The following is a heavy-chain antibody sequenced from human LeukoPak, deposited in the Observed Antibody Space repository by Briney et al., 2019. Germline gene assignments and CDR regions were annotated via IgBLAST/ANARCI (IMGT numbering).Heavy chain of an antibody. D-gene: IGHD6-6*01. J-gene: IGHJ4*02. CDR2: INPNSGGT. V-gene: IGHV1-2*02. CDR3: AREEYSSSSGFDY. Sequence: ASVKVFCKASGGIFTSYTISWVRQAPGQGLEWMGWINPNSGGTNYAQKFQGRVTMTRDTSISTAYMELSRLRSDDTAVYYCAREEYSSSSGFDYWGQGTLVTVSS. CDR1: GGIFTSYT.